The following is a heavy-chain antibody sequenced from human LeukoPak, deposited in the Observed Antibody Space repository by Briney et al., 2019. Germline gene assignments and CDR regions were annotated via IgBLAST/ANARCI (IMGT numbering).Heavy chain of an antibody. CDR1: GGSFSGYY. CDR3: ARRRERYYYGSGSSDNWFDP. J-gene: IGHJ5*02. V-gene: IGHV4-34*01. CDR2: INHSGST. Sequence: PSETLSLTYAVYGGSFSGYYWSWIRQPPGKGLEWSGEINHSGSTNYNPSLKSRVTISVDTSKNQFSLKLSSVTAADTAVYYCARRRERYYYGSGSSDNWFDPWGQGTLVTVSS. D-gene: IGHD3-10*01.